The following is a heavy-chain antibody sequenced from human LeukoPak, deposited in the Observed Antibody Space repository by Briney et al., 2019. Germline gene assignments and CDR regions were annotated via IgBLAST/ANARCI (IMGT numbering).Heavy chain of an antibody. Sequence: AGESLRLSCAASGFSFSSYAMSWVRQAPGKGLKWVSAISGSGGSTYYADSVKGRFTISRDNSKNTLYLQMNSLRAEDTAVYYCAKRDVRGDIVVVVAATFDYWGQGTLVTVSS. CDR2: ISGSGGST. CDR3: AKRDVRGDIVVVVAATFDY. J-gene: IGHJ4*02. CDR1: GFSFSSYA. D-gene: IGHD2-15*01. V-gene: IGHV3-23*01.